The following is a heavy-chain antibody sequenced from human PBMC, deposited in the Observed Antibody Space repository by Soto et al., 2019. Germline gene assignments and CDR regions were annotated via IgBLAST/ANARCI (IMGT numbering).Heavy chain of an antibody. CDR1: GFTFDDYT. CDR3: AKDRYSSSSLDYYYYYGMDV. CDR2: INWNGVAM. J-gene: IGHJ6*02. Sequence: EVQLVESGGGLVQPGRSLRLSCAASGFTFDDYTMHWVRQAPGKGLEWVSSINWNGVAMDYADFVRGRFTISRDNARNSLILQMSSLRPEDTALYYCAKDRYSSSSLDYYYYYGMDVWGQGTTVTVSS. D-gene: IGHD6-6*01. V-gene: IGHV3-9*01.